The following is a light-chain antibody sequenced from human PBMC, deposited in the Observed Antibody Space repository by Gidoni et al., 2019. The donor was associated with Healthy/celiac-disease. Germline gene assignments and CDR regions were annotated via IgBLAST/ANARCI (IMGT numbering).Light chain of an antibody. CDR2: RNN. Sequence: QSVLTQTPSASGTPGQRVTISCSGSSSNIGSNYVYWYQQLPGTAPKLLIYRNNQRPSVVPDRFSGSKSGTSASLAISGLRSEDEADYYCAAWDDSLSGPVFGGGTKLTVL. CDR1: SSNIGSNY. CDR3: AAWDDSLSGPV. J-gene: IGLJ2*01. V-gene: IGLV1-47*01.